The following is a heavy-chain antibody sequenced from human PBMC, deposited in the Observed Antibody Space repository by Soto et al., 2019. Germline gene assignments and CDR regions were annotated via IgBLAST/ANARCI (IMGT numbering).Heavy chain of an antibody. CDR1: GFSISSGYF. D-gene: IGHD3-22*01. CDR2: IYHSGTT. J-gene: IGHJ5*02. Sequence: SETLSLTCAVSGFSISSGYFWGWIRQPPGKGPEWLGSIYHSGTTYYNPSVKGRVTISVDTSKNQFSLKMSSVTAADTAVYYCARDSSGYYWFDPWGRGTLVTVSS. V-gene: IGHV4-38-2*02. CDR3: ARDSSGYYWFDP.